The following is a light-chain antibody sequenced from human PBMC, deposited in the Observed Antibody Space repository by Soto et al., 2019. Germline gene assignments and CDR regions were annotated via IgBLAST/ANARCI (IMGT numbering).Light chain of an antibody. V-gene: IGKV3-20*01. CDR1: QSVGTF. CDR2: DAS. CDR3: QQYGSSPQT. Sequence: EIVLSQSPATLSLSPGERATLSCRASQSVGTFFAWYQQKPGQAPRLLIYDASNRATGIPPRFSGSGSGTDFTLTISRLEPEDFAVYYCQQYGSSPQTFGQGTKV. J-gene: IGKJ1*01.